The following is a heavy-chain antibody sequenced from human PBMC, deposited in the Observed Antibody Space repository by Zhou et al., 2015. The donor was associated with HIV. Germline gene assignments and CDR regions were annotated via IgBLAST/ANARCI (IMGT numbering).Heavy chain of an antibody. CDR2: IIPILGIA. CDR3: ARDRGDQGLYDSSGYCDY. Sequence: QVQLVQSGAEVKKPGSSVKVSCKASGGTFSSYTISWVRQAPGQGLEWMGRIIPILGIANYAQKFQGRVTITADKSTSTAYMELSSLRSEDTAVYYCARDRGDQGLYDSSGYCDYWGQGTLVTVSS. CDR1: GGTFSSYT. J-gene: IGHJ4*02. V-gene: IGHV1-69*08. D-gene: IGHD3-22*01.